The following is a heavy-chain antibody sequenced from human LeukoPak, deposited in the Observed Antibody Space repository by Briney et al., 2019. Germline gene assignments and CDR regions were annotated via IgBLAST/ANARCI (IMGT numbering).Heavy chain of an antibody. CDR2: IKQDASEK. CDR1: GFTFRRFW. D-gene: IGHD6-25*01. Sequence: GGSLRLSCAASGFTFRRFWMSWVRQAPGKGPEWVADIKQDASEKCYVDSVKGRFTISRDNRKNSLDLQMNSLRVEDTAVYYCARNGLSAALDFWGQGTLVIVSS. CDR3: ARNGLSAALDF. J-gene: IGHJ4*02. V-gene: IGHV3-7*01.